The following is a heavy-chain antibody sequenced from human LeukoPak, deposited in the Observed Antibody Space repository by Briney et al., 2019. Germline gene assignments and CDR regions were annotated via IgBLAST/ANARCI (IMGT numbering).Heavy chain of an antibody. CDR1: GGSISSYY. J-gene: IGHJ3*02. V-gene: IGHV4-59*01. Sequence: PSETLSLTCTVSGGSISSYYWSWIRQPPGKGLEWIGYIYYSGSTNYNPSLKSRVTISVDTSKNQFSLKLSSVTAADTAVYYCARAELSREYCGGDCYLNAFDIWGQGTMVTVSS. CDR2: IYYSGST. D-gene: IGHD2-21*01. CDR3: ARAELSREYCGGDCYLNAFDI.